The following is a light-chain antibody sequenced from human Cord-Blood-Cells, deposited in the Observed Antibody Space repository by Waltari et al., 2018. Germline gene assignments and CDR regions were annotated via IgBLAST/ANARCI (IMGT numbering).Light chain of an antibody. Sequence: SSELTQDPAVSVAFGPTVRITCQGDSPRSYYASWYQQKPGQAPVLVIYGKNNQPSGIPDLFSGSSSGNTASLTITGAQAEDEADYYCNSRDSSGNHLVFGGGTKLTVL. J-gene: IGLJ3*02. CDR3: NSRDSSGNHLV. V-gene: IGLV3-19*01. CDR1: SPRSYY. CDR2: GKN.